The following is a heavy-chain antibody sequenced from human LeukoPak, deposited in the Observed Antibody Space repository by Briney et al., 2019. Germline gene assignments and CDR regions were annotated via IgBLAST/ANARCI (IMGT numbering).Heavy chain of an antibody. V-gene: IGHV4-39*07. CDR3: ARGPYYFDS. CDR2: IYYSGGN. J-gene: IGHJ4*02. CDR1: GGSISSSGYY. Sequence: SETLSLTRTVSGGSISSSGYYWGWIRQPPGKGLEWIGSIYYSGGNYYNPSLNSRVTISVDTSKNQFSLRLSSVTAADPAVYYCARGPYYFDSWGPGTLVTVSS.